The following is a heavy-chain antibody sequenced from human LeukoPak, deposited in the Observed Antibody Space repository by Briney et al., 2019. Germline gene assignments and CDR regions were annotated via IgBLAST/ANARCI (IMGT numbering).Heavy chain of an antibody. D-gene: IGHD3-10*01. J-gene: IGHJ4*02. CDR1: GFTFSSYA. Sequence: GGSLRLSCAASGFTFSSYAMSSVRQAPGKGLEWVSAISGSGGSTYYADSVKGRFTISRDNSKNTLYLQMNSLRAEDTAVYYCAKSYGTYYGSGTLYFDYWGQGTLVTVSS. CDR2: ISGSGGST. V-gene: IGHV3-23*01. CDR3: AKSYGTYYGSGTLYFDY.